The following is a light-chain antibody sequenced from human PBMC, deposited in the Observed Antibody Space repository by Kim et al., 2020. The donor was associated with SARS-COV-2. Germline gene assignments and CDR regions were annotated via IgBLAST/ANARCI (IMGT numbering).Light chain of an antibody. V-gene: IGLV2-14*03. CDR3: SSYTSSSTPWV. CDR2: DVS. Sequence: QSTTISCTGTSSDVGGYNYVSWYQQHPGNAPKLLIYDVSNSPSAVSNRFSGCKSGNTASLTISGLQAEDEADYYCSSYTSSSTPWVFGGGTQLTVL. J-gene: IGLJ3*02. CDR1: SSDVGGYNY.